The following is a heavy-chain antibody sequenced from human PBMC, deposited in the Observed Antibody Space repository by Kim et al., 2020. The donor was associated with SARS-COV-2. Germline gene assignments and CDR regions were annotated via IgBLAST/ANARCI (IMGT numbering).Heavy chain of an antibody. CDR2: IVVGSGNT. J-gene: IGHJ4*02. CDR3: AADVGYCSSTSCYDY. CDR1: GFTFTSSA. Sequence: SVKVSCKASGFTFTSSAMQWVRQARGQRLEWIGWIVVGSGNTNYAQKFQERVTITRDMSTSTAYMELSSLRSEDTVVYYCAADVGYCSSTSCYDYWGQGTLVTVSS. D-gene: IGHD2-2*01. V-gene: IGHV1-58*02.